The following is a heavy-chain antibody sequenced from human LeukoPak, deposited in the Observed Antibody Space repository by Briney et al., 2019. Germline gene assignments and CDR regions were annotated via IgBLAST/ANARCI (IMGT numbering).Heavy chain of an antibody. V-gene: IGHV3-53*01. J-gene: IGHJ4*02. Sequence: GGSLRLSCAVSGFIVSSNYMSWVRQAPGKGLEWVSVIYSGGTTYYADSVKGRFIISRDNSKNTLYLQMNSLRAEDTAVYYCAKDLEFALYYYDSSPSYFDYWGQGTLVTVSS. CDR1: GFIVSSNY. CDR2: IYSGGTT. D-gene: IGHD3-22*01. CDR3: AKDLEFALYYYDSSPSYFDY.